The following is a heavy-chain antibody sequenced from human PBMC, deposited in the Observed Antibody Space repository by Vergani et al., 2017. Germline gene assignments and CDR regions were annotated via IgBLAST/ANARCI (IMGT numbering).Heavy chain of an antibody. Sequence: VQLVESGGGVVQPGRSLRLSCAASGFTFSSYAMSWVRQAPGKGLEWVSAISGSGGSTYYADSVKGRFTISRDNSKNTLYLQMNSLRAEDTAVYYCAKIKEPGIAAAGEFDYWGQGTLVTVSS. V-gene: IGHV3-23*04. CDR3: AKIKEPGIAAAGEFDY. D-gene: IGHD6-13*01. CDR1: GFTFSSYA. J-gene: IGHJ4*02. CDR2: ISGSGGST.